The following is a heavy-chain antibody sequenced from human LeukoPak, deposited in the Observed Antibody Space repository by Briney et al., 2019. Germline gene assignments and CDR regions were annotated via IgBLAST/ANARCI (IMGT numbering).Heavy chain of an antibody. CDR3: ASFHYDFWSGYSNY. D-gene: IGHD3-3*01. Sequence: PSETLSLTCTGSLGSISSSSYYWGWIRQPPGKGLEWIGSIYYSGSTYYNPSLKSRVTISVDTSKNQFSLKLSSVTAADTAVYYCASFHYDFWSGYSNYWGQGTLVTVSS. CDR2: IYYSGST. V-gene: IGHV4-39*01. CDR1: LGSISSSSYY. J-gene: IGHJ4*02.